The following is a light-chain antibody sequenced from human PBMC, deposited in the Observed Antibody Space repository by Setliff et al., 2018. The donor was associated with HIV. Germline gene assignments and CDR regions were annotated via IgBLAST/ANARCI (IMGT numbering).Light chain of an antibody. V-gene: IGLV2-14*03. CDR1: HNDVGSYDY. J-gene: IGLJ1*01. CDR2: DVS. Sequence: ALTQPASVPGSPGQTISISCTGTHNDVGSYDYVSWYQQHPGKAPKLIIFDVSKGPSGVSNRFSGSKSGNTASLTISGLQAADEADYYCSSYTTTKTYVFGSGTKVTVL. CDR3: SSYTTTKTYV.